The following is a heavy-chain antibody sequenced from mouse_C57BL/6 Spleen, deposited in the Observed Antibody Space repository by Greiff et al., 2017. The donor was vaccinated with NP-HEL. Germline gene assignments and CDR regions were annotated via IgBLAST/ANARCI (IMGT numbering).Heavy chain of an antibody. J-gene: IGHJ4*01. CDR2: IRSKSNNYAT. CDR3: VRHGGGVYAMDY. V-gene: IGHV10-1*01. Sequence: DVQLVESGGGLVQPKGSLKLSCAASGFSFNTYAMNWVRQAPGKGLEWVARIRSKSNNYATYYADSVKDRFTISRDDSESMLYLQMNNLKTEDTAMYYWVRHGGGVYAMDYWGQGTSVTVSS. CDR1: GFSFNTYA.